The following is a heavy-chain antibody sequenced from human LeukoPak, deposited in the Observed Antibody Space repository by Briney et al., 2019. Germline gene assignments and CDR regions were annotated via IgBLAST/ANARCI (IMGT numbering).Heavy chain of an antibody. Sequence: SETLSLTCTVSGVSISSYYWTWIRQPPGKGLEWLGYIYYSGSTNYNPSLMSRVTISVDTSKNQFSLKLSSVAAADTAVYYCARHDSDRGVFFDSWGQGTLVTVSS. V-gene: IGHV4-59*08. J-gene: IGHJ4*02. CDR3: ARHDSDRGVFFDS. CDR2: IYYSGST. D-gene: IGHD2-21*01. CDR1: GVSISSYY.